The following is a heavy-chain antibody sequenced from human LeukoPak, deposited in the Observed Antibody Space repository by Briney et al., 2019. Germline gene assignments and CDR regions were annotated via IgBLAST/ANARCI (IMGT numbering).Heavy chain of an antibody. CDR2: IGTAGDT. D-gene: IGHD1-1*01. J-gene: IGHJ4*02. CDR3: ARVAKERVGGVYYFDY. CDR1: GFTFSDYD. V-gene: IGHV3-13*01. Sequence: GGSLRLSCAGSGFTFSDYDMHWVRQATGEGLEWVSAIGTAGDTYYIGCVKGRFTISRENAKNSLYLQMNSLRAGDTAVYYCARVAKERVGGVYYFDYWGQGTLVTVSS.